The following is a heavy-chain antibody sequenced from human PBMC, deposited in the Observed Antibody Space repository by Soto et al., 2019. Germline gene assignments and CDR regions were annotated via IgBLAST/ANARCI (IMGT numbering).Heavy chain of an antibody. Sequence: GSLRLSGAASGFTVSSYSMNWVREAPGKGLEWVSSISSSSIYIYYADSVKGRFTISRDNAKNSLYLQMNSLRAEDTAVYYCARSTYYDFWSGYSGYYYGMDVWGQGTTVTVSS. CDR1: GFTVSSYS. CDR3: ARSTYYDFWSGYSGYYYGMDV. V-gene: IGHV3-21*01. J-gene: IGHJ6*02. D-gene: IGHD3-3*01. CDR2: ISSSSIYI.